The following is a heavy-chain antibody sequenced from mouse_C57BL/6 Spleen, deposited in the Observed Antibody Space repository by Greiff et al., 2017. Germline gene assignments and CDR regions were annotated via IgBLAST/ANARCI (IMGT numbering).Heavy chain of an antibody. CDR1: GYTFTGYW. J-gene: IGHJ2*01. D-gene: IGHD3-2*02. CDR2: ILPGSGST. Sequence: QVQLKQSGAELMKPGASVKLSCKATGYTFTGYWIEWVKQRPGHGLEWIGEILPGSGSTNYNEKLKGKATFTADTSSNTAYMQLSSLTTEDSTIYYSARGGAAHGTLVLDYWGQGTTLTVSS. CDR3: ARGGAAHGTLVLDY. V-gene: IGHV1-9*01.